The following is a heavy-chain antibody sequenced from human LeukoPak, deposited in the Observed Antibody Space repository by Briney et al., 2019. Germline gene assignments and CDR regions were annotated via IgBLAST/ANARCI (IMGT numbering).Heavy chain of an antibody. CDR2: IYTSGST. V-gene: IGHV4-4*07. D-gene: IGHD3-10*01. CDR3: ARVPHYYGSGSYSYQDAFDI. J-gene: IGHJ3*02. Sequence: SKTLSLTCTVSGGSISSYYWSWIRQPAGKGLEWIGRIYTSGSTNYNPSLKSRVTMSVDTSKNQFSLKLSSVTAADTAVYYCARVPHYYGSGSYSYQDAFDIWGQGTMVTVSS. CDR1: GGSISSYY.